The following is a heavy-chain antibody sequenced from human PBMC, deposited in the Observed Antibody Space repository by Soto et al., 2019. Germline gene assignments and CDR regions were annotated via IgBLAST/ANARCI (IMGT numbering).Heavy chain of an antibody. D-gene: IGHD3-16*02. CDR2: IYYSGST. Sequence: SETLSLTCTVSGGSISSGGYYWSWIRQHPGKGLEWIGYIYYSGSTYYNPSLKSRVTISVDTSKNQFSLKLSSVTAADTAVYYCARDGRMITFGGVIVRYFDLWGRGTLVTVSS. CDR3: ARDGRMITFGGVIVRYFDL. J-gene: IGHJ2*01. V-gene: IGHV4-31*03. CDR1: GGSISSGGYY.